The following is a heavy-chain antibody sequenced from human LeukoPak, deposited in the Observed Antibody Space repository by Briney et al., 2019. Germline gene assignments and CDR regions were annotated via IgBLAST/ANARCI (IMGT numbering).Heavy chain of an antibody. D-gene: IGHD5-12*01. V-gene: IGHV4-4*07. CDR1: GGSISSYY. CDR3: ARDDEVAASWGTHAFDI. CDR2: IYTSGST. J-gene: IGHJ3*02. Sequence: SETLSLTCTVSGGSISSYYLSWIRQPAGKGLEWIGRIYTSGSTNYNPSLKSRGTMSVDTSKNQFSLKLSSVTAADTAVYYCARDDEVAASWGTHAFDIWGQGTMVSVSS.